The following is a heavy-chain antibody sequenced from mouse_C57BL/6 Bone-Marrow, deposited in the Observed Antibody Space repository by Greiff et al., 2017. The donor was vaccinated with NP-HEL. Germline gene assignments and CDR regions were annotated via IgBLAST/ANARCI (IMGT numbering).Heavy chain of an antibody. D-gene: IGHD3-3*01. CDR3: ARGRARAWFAY. J-gene: IGHJ3*01. CDR1: GFTFSDYG. Sequence: EVKLMESGGGLVKPGGSLKLSCAASGFTFSDYGMHWVRQAPEKGLAWVAYISSGSSTIYYADTVKGRFTISRDNAKNTLFLQMTSLRSEDTAMYYCARGRARAWFAYWGQGTLVTVSA. CDR2: ISSGSSTI. V-gene: IGHV5-17*01.